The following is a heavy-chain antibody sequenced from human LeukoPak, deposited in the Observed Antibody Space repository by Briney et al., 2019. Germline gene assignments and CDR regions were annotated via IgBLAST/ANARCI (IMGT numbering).Heavy chain of an antibody. J-gene: IGHJ3*02. Sequence: GGSLRLSCAASGFTFSSYSMNWVRQAPGKGLEWVSSISSSSSYIYYADSVKGRFTISRDNAKNSLYLQMNSLRAEDTAVYYCAREGTRDFDWQNHAFDIWGQGTMDTVSS. CDR1: GFTFSSYS. D-gene: IGHD3-9*01. CDR3: AREGTRDFDWQNHAFDI. V-gene: IGHV3-21*01. CDR2: ISSSSSYI.